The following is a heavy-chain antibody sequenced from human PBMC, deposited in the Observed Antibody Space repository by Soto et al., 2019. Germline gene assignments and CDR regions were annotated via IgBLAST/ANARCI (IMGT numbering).Heavy chain of an antibody. CDR2: IRYDGSDE. Sequence: QVQLVESGGGVVQPGGSLRLSCAASASIFKGHGMHWVRQAPGKGLEWVAIIRYDGSDEHYGDSVEGRFTIPRDNSKNMLYLQMNSLRAEDTAVYYCARDGVGATTFFGFLDYWGQGTLVTVSS. J-gene: IGHJ4*02. D-gene: IGHD1-26*01. V-gene: IGHV3-33*08. CDR1: ASIFKGHG. CDR3: ARDGVGATTFFGFLDY.